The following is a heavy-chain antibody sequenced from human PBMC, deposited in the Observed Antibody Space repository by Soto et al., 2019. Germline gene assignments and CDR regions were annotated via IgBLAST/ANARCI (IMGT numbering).Heavy chain of an antibody. V-gene: IGHV3-23*01. CDR1: GFTFSSYA. J-gene: IGHJ6*02. D-gene: IGHD3-3*01. Sequence: PVGSLRLSCAASGFTFSSYAMSWVRQAPGKGLEWVSAIIGSGGSTYYADSVKGRFTISRDNSKNTLYLQMNSLRAEDTAVYYCATIGGVNYDFWSGYSRPYYYYSMDVWGQGTTVTVSS. CDR2: IIGSGGST. CDR3: ATIGGVNYDFWSGYSRPYYYYSMDV.